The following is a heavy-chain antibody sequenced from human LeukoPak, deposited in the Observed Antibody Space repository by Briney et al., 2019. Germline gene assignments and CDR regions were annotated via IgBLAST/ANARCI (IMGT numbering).Heavy chain of an antibody. CDR1: GFTFSSYG. D-gene: IGHD3-9*01. J-gene: IGHJ4*02. V-gene: IGHV3-30*18. CDR3: AKDAGDDILTGYPDY. CDR2: ISYDGSNK. Sequence: GRSLRLSCAASGFTFSSYGMHWVRQAPGKGLEWVAVISYDGSNKYYADSVKGRFTISRDNSKNTLYLQMNSLRAEDTAVYYCAKDAGDDILTGYPDYWGQGTLVTVSS.